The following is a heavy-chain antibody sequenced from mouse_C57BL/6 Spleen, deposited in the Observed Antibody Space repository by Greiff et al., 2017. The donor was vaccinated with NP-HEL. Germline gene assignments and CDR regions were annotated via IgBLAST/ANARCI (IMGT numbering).Heavy chain of an antibody. CDR1: GYTFTSYW. J-gene: IGHJ2*01. V-gene: IGHV1-55*01. D-gene: IGHD2-1*01. CDR2: IYPGSGST. Sequence: VQLQQPGAELVKPGASVKMSCKASGYTFTSYWITWVKQRPGQGLEWIGDIYPGSGSTNYNEKFKSKATLTVDTSSSTAYMQLSSLTSEDSAVYYCARGGIYYGNFYFDYWGQGTTLTVSS. CDR3: ARGGIYYGNFYFDY.